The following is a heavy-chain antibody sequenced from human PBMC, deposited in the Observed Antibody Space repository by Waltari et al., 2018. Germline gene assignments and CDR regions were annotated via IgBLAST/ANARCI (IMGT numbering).Heavy chain of an antibody. D-gene: IGHD3-3*01. J-gene: IGHJ3*02. CDR2: IYHRGST. CDR1: GYSISSGYY. CDR3: TRLFGGSVWEAFDI. Sequence: VQLLESGPGLVRPSETRSLTRAVSGYSISSGYYWGWIRQPPGKGLEWIANIYHRGSTDYNPSLKSRVTISVDTYKNQFSLKLSSVTAADTAVYYCTRLFGGSVWEAFDIWGQGTMVTVSS. V-gene: IGHV4-38-2*01.